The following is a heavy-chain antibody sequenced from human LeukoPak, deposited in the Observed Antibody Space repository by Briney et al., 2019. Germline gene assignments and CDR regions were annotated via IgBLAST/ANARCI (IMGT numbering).Heavy chain of an antibody. D-gene: IGHD2-21*01. CDR1: GFTFSSYS. V-gene: IGHV3-21*01. J-gene: IGHJ4*02. CDR3: ARVPPGEALDN. CDR2: ISSSSSYI. Sequence: GGSLRLSCAASGFTFSSYSMNWVRQAPGKVLEWVSSISSSSSYIYYADSVKGRFTISRDNAKNSLYLQMNSLRAEDTAVYYCARVPPGEALDNWGQGTWVTVSS.